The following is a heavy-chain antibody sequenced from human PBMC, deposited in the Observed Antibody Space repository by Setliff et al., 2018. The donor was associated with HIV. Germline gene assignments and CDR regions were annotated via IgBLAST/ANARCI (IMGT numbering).Heavy chain of an antibody. V-gene: IGHV1-69*13. J-gene: IGHJ6*03. Sequence: SVKVSCKASGGTFSSYAISWVRQAPGQGLEWMGGIIPIFGTANYAQKFQGRVTITADESTSTAYMELSSLRSEDTAVYYCARAVVPTYYDVLAGYVYYMDVWGKGTTVTVSS. CDR1: GGTFSSYA. D-gene: IGHD3-9*01. CDR2: IIPIFGTA. CDR3: ARAVVPTYYDVLAGYVYYMDV.